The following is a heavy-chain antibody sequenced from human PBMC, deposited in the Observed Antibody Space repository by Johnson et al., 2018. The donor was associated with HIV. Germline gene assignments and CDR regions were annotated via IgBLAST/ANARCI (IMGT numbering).Heavy chain of an antibody. J-gene: IGHJ3*01. Sequence: EKLVESGGGLIQPGGSLRLSCAASGFTVSSNYMSWVRQAPGKGLEWVSVIYSGGSTFYADSVKGRFTVSRDNSKNTLYLQMNSLRGEDTAMYYCAKDGGRWSYSFDVWGQGTMVSVSS. D-gene: IGHD3-16*01. V-gene: IGHV3-66*03. CDR2: IYSGGST. CDR1: GFTVSSNY. CDR3: AKDGGRWSYSFDV.